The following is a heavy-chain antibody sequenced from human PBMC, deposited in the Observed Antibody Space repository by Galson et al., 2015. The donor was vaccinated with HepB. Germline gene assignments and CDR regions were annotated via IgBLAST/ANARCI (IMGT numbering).Heavy chain of an antibody. CDR1: GYSFTSYW. D-gene: IGHD3-9*01. CDR2: IYPGDSDT. CDR3: ARTYYDILTGVRGDAFDI. V-gene: IGHV5-51*01. J-gene: IGHJ3*02. Sequence: QSGAEVKKPGESLKISCKGSGYSFTSYWIGWVRQMPGKGLEWMGIIYPGDSDTRYSPSFQGQVTISADKSISTAYLQWSSLKASDTAMYYCARTYYDILTGVRGDAFDIWGQGTMVTVSS.